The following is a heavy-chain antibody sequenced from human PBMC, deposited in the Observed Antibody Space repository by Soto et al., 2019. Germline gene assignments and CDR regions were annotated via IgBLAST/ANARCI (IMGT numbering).Heavy chain of an antibody. CDR3: ARVGTAPYWYFDL. CDR2: IYYSGST. Sequence: QVQLQESGPGLVKPSETLSLTCTVSGGSISSYYWSWIRQPPGKGLEWIGYIYYSGSTNYNPSLTTPVTISADTSKNQSSLKLSSVTAADTAVYYCARVGTAPYWYFDLWGRGTLVTVSS. D-gene: IGHD2-21*02. V-gene: IGHV4-59*01. CDR1: GGSISSYY. J-gene: IGHJ2*01.